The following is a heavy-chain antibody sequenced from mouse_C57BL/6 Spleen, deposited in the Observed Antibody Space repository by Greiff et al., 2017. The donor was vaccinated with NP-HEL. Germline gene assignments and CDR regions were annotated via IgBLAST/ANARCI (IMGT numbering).Heavy chain of an antibody. Sequence: QVQLKQSGAELVKPGASVKISCKASGYAFSSYWMNWVKQRPGKGLEWIGQIYPGDGDTNYNGKFKGKATLTADKSSSTAYMQLSSLTSEDSAVYFCARSSVWYPYYFDYWGQGTTLTVSS. CDR2: IYPGDGDT. CDR1: GYAFSSYW. D-gene: IGHD2-10*02. CDR3: ARSSVWYPYYFDY. J-gene: IGHJ2*01. V-gene: IGHV1-80*01.